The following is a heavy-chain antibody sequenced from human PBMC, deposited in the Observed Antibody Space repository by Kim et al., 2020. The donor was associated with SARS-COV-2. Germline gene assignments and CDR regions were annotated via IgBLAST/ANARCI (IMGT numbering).Heavy chain of an antibody. CDR2: IGTAGDT. D-gene: IGHD3-22*01. V-gene: IGHV3-13*01. J-gene: IGHJ4*02. CDR1: GFTFSSYD. CDR3: ARGAYYYDSSGLDY. Sequence: GGSLRLSCAASGFTFSSYDMHWVRQATGKGLEWVSAIGTAGDTYYPGSVKGRFTISRENAKNSLYLQMNSLRAGDTAVYYCARGAYYYDSSGLDYWGQGTLVTVSS.